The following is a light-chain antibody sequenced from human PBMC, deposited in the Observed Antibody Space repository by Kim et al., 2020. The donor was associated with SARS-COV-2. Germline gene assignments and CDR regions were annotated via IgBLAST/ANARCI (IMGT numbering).Light chain of an antibody. J-gene: IGKJ2*01. CDR1: QSVLQTSNNRNY. CDR2: WST. V-gene: IGKV4-1*01. CDR3: QQYYTTPFT. Sequence: ATITCKTSQSVLQTSNNRNYLTWYQQKAGQPPKLIVHWSTTRESGVPDRFSGRGSGTDFSLTINGLQPEDVAVYYCQQYYTTPFTFGQGTKLEIK.